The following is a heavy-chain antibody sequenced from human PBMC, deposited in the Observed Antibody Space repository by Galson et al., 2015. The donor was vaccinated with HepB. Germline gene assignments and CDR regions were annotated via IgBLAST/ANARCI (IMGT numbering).Heavy chain of an antibody. CDR3: AKDGAEGYDSSGYYLYYYGIVV. V-gene: IGHV3-30*02. CDR2: IRFDGSNK. CDR1: GFTFSSSG. J-gene: IGHJ6*02. D-gene: IGHD3-22*01. Sequence: SLRLSCAASGFTFSSSGMHWVRQSPGKGLEWVAFIRFDGSNKYYADSMRGRFTISRDNSKNTLDLQMNSLRAEDTAVYHCAKDGAEGYDSSGYYLYYYGIVVWGQGTTVTVSS.